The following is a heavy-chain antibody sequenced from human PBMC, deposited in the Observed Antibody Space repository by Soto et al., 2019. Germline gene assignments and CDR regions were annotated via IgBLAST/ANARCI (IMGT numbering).Heavy chain of an antibody. CDR1: GYTFTNYA. D-gene: IGHD1-26*01. Sequence: ASVKVSCKASGYTFTNYAMHWVRQAPGQRLEWMGWINAGNGNTKYSQKFQGRVTITRGTSASTAYMELSSLRSEDTAVYYCARGLGLYYFDYWGQGTLVTVSS. CDR3: ARGLGLYYFDY. V-gene: IGHV1-3*01. CDR2: INAGNGNT. J-gene: IGHJ4*02.